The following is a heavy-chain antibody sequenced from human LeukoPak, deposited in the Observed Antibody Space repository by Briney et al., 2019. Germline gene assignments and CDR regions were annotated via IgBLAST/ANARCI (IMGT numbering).Heavy chain of an antibody. Sequence: GGSLRLSCAASGFTFSGSAMHWVRQASGKGLEWVGRIRSKANSYATAYAASVKGGFTISRDDSKNTAYLQMNSLKTEDTAVYYCTVRAQIDYWGQGTLVTVSS. V-gene: IGHV3-73*01. CDR1: GFTFSGSA. CDR3: TVRAQIDY. J-gene: IGHJ4*02. D-gene: IGHD3-3*01. CDR2: IRSKANSYAT.